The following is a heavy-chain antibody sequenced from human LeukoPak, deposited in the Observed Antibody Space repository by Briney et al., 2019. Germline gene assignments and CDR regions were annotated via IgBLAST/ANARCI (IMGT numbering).Heavy chain of an antibody. Sequence: ASVKVSCKASGYTFTSYGISWVRQAPGQGLEWMGWISAYNGNTNYAQKFQGRVTITADESTSTAYMELSSLRSEDTAVYYCARVVRRVDIVATDPSGAFDIWGQGTMVTVSS. CDR1: GYTFTSYG. CDR2: ISAYNGNT. V-gene: IGHV1-18*01. D-gene: IGHD5-12*01. CDR3: ARVVRRVDIVATDPSGAFDI. J-gene: IGHJ3*02.